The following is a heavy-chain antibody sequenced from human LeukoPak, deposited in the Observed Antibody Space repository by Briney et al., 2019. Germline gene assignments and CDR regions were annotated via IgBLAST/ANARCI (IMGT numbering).Heavy chain of an antibody. J-gene: IGHJ4*02. D-gene: IGHD3-10*01. CDR3: ARGLGVRGVINFDY. CDR2: ISSSSSYI. CDR1: GFTFRSYS. V-gene: IGHV3-21*01. Sequence: PGGSLRLSCAASGFTFRSYSMNWVREAPGKGLEWVSSISSSSSYIYYADSVKGRFTISRDNAKNSLYLQMNSLRAEDTAVYYCARGLGVRGVINFDYWGQGTLVTVSS.